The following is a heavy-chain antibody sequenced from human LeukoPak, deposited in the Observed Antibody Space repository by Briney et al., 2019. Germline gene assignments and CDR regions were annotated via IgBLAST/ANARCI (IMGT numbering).Heavy chain of an antibody. J-gene: IGHJ4*02. CDR3: AKGGSPSCYSSSGY. V-gene: IGHV3-30*18. Sequence: GGSLRLSCAASGFTFSSYGMHWVRQAPGKGLEWVAVISYDGINKYYVDSVKGRFTISRDNSKNTLYLQMNSLRGEDTAVYYCAKGGSPSCYSSSGYWGQGTLVTVSS. D-gene: IGHD2-2*01. CDR1: GFTFSSYG. CDR2: ISYDGINK.